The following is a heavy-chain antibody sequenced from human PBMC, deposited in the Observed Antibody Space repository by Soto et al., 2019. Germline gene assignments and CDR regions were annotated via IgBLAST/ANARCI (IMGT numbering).Heavy chain of an antibody. CDR2: INHSGST. Sequence: SETLSLTCAVYGGSFSGYYWSWIRQPPGKGLEWIGEINHSGSTNYNPSLKSRVTISVDTSKNQFSLKLSSVTAADTAVYYCASPARIAISTEGWFDPWGQGTLVTVSS. D-gene: IGHD6-13*01. J-gene: IGHJ5*02. CDR1: GGSFSGYY. CDR3: ASPARIAISTEGWFDP. V-gene: IGHV4-34*01.